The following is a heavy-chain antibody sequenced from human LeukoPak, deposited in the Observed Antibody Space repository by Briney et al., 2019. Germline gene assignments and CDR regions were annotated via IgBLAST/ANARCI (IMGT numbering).Heavy chain of an antibody. CDR1: GGSISSSSYY. Sequence: SETLSLTCTVSGGSISSSSYYWGWIRQPPGKGLEWIGSIYYSGSTYYNPSLKSRVTISVDTSKNQFSLKLSSVTAADTAVYYCARDKGYSSSWYVEGKGSWFDPWGQGTLVTVSS. J-gene: IGHJ5*02. D-gene: IGHD6-13*01. CDR3: ARDKGYSSSWYVEGKGSWFDP. V-gene: IGHV4-39*07. CDR2: IYYSGST.